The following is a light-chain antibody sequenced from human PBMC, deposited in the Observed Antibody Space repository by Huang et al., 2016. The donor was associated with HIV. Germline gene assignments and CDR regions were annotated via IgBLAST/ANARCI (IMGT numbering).Light chain of an antibody. CDR2: AS. V-gene: IGKV1-39*01. Sequence: DIQMTQSPSSLSASVGDRVTITCRTSQSVGNSVNWYQQQPGKAPELLIYASSLQAWVSSRFSGSGSGTDFTLIISSLQPEDFATYYCQQSYISPWTFGQGTKVDLK. J-gene: IGKJ1*01. CDR3: QQSYISPWT. CDR1: QSVGNS.